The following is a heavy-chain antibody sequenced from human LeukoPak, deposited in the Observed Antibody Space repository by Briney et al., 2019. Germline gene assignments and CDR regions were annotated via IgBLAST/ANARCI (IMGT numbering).Heavy chain of an antibody. CDR1: GGTFTNYA. Sequence: SVRVSCKASGGTFTNYAINWGRQAPGQGLEWMGRIIPILDVTDYAQKFQGRVTITADRSTSTAYMELSSLRSEDTAVYYCARGGGVDILTGFQYWGQGTLVTVSS. J-gene: IGHJ4*02. D-gene: IGHD3-9*01. CDR3: ARGGGVDILTGFQY. V-gene: IGHV1-69*04. CDR2: IIPILDVT.